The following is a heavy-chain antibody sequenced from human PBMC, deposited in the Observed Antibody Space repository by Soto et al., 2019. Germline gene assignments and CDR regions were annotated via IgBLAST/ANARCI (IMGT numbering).Heavy chain of an antibody. CDR1: GFTFSSYW. D-gene: IGHD3-16*01. CDR2: IKHDGSEK. Sequence: PGGSLRLSCTASGFTFSSYWMIWVRQAPGKGLEWVANIKHDGSEKNYVDSVKGRFTISTDNAKNSVFLQMNSLRAEDTAVYYCARQGGRRTYYYYYGMDVWGQGTTVTVSS. CDR3: ARQGGRRTYYYYYGMDV. J-gene: IGHJ6*02. V-gene: IGHV3-7*01.